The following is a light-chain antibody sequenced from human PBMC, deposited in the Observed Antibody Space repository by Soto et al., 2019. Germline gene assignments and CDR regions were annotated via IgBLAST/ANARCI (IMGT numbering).Light chain of an antibody. CDR3: QQSHTLPFT. V-gene: IGKV1-39*01. CDR2: AAS. Sequence: EIQMTQYPSSLSASVGDRVTITCRANSSVANYLHWYQQKSGRVPKLLIYAASNLQGGVPSRFSGRGSGTDFSLTISSLRLEDFATYFCQQSHTLPFTFGGGTKVDIK. CDR1: SSVANY. J-gene: IGKJ4*01.